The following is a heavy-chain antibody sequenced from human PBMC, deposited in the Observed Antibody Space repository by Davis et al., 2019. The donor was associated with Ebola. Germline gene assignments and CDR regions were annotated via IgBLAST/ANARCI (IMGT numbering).Heavy chain of an antibody. D-gene: IGHD3-22*01. Sequence: AASVKVSCKAFGGTFSSYAISWVRQAPGQGLEWMGGIMPFSGTANYAQKFQGRVTMTTDTSTSTAYMELTSLRSDDTAVYYCARMRNYYETNGFNWYFDLWGRGTLVTVSS. J-gene: IGHJ2*01. CDR1: GGTFSSYA. CDR2: IMPFSGTA. CDR3: ARMRNYYETNGFNWYFDL. V-gene: IGHV1-69*05.